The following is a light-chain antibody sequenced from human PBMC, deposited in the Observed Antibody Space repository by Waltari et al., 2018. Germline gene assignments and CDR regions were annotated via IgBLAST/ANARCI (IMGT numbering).Light chain of an antibody. CDR2: GKN. J-gene: IGLJ2*01. Sequence: SSELTQDPAVSVALGQTVRITCQGDSLRNYYASWYQQKPGQAPLLVIYGKNNRPSGIPDRFSGSSSGSTASLTITGAQAADEADYYCSSRDSSGNHVVFGGGTKLTVL. CDR3: SSRDSSGNHVV. CDR1: SLRNYY. V-gene: IGLV3-19*01.